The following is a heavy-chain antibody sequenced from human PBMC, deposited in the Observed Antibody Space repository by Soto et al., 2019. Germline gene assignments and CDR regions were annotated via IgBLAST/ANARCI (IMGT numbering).Heavy chain of an antibody. J-gene: IGHJ5*02. D-gene: IGHD1-1*01. CDR3: TIGNPDWFDP. CDR1: GYSISSGLY. V-gene: IGHV4-38-2*01. Sequence: SETLSLTGAVSGYSISSGLYWGWIRQPPGKGLEWIGTIYRGGITYYNPSLKSRVTISIDTSKNHFSLRLSSVTATDTAVYFCTIGNPDWFDPWGQGTLVTVSS. CDR2: IYRGGIT.